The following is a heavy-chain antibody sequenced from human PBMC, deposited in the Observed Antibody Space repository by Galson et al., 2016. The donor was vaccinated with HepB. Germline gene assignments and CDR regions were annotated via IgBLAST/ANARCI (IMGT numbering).Heavy chain of an antibody. CDR2: ISYEGGDK. CDR1: GFTFSRYG. J-gene: IGHJ4*02. V-gene: IGHV3-30*19. CDR3: AKLDCGRDCPRDD. D-gene: IGHD2-21*02. Sequence: SLRLSCAASGFTFSRYGMHWVRQAPGTGLEWVAVISYEGGDKHYADSVKGRFTVSRDNSKNTLFLQRNSLRVEDTAVYYCAKLDCGRDCPRDDWGQGPRVTVS.